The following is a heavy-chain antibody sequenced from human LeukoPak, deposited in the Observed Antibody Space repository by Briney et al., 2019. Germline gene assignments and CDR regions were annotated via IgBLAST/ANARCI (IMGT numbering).Heavy chain of an antibody. V-gene: IGHV1-69*02. CDR1: RGTFSSYT. Sequence: SVKVSCKASRGTFSSYTIRWVRHAPGQGLEWMGSIIPILGVVNYTQKFQGRVTNTAEKSTSTAYMELSSLRSEDTAVYCCARTGYCSKGVCYAHYYYYYMDVWGKGTTGTVSS. CDR2: IIPILGVV. J-gene: IGHJ6*03. CDR3: ARTGYCSKGVCYAHYYYYYMDV. D-gene: IGHD2-8*01.